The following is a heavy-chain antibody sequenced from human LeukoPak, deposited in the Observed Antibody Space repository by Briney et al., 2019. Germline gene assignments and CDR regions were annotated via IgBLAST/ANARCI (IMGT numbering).Heavy chain of an antibody. D-gene: IGHD2-2*01. V-gene: IGHV4-34*01. CDR1: GGSFSGYY. J-gene: IGHJ4*02. CDR3: ASELPATAMGLDY. Sequence: SETLSLTCAVYGGSFSGYYWSWICQPPGQGMERNGDINHSGRTTYNPSLKSRVTISVDTSKNQFSLKLSSVTAADTAVYYCASELPATAMGLDYWGQGTLVTVSS. CDR2: INHSGRT.